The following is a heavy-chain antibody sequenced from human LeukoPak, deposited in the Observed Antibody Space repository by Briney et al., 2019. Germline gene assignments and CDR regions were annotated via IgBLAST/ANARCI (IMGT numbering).Heavy chain of an antibody. CDR3: TTAPRITMIVVVIP. J-gene: IGHJ4*02. Sequence: GGSLRLSCAASGFTFSNAWMSWVRQAPGKGLEWVGRIKSKTDGGTTDYAAPVKGRFTISRDDSKNTLYLQMNSLKTEDTAVYYCTTAPRITMIVVVIPWGQGTLVTVSS. V-gene: IGHV3-15*01. CDR2: IKSKTDGGTT. D-gene: IGHD3-22*01. CDR1: GFTFSNAW.